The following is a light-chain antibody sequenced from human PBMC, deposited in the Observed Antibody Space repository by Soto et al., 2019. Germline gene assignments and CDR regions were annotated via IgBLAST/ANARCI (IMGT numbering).Light chain of an antibody. CDR2: KAA. CDR1: DNIAPW. CDR3: QHYNSFSRT. V-gene: IGKV1-5*03. J-gene: IGKJ1*01. Sequence: DIQMTQSPSTLSASVGDRVAITCRASDNIAPWVAWYQQKPGKAPKLLIYKAANLADEVPSRFAGSGSGTDFTLTITRLQPDGFATYYCQHYNSFSRTFGQGTKVEV.